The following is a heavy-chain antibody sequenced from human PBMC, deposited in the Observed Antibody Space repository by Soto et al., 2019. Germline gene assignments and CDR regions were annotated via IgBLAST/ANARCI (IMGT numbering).Heavy chain of an antibody. Sequence: QVQLRESGSGQVKPSQTLSLTCAVSGASITPGGLSWSWIRQPPGKGLEWIGYIYHSGRSFYSPSLRGRVSMSLDTSRNQFSLSLTSVTAADTAVYYCARVYGDHTGAFDYWGQGTLVTVSS. CDR3: ARVYGDHTGAFDY. J-gene: IGHJ4*02. V-gene: IGHV4-30-2*01. CDR1: GASITPGGLS. CDR2: IYHSGRS. D-gene: IGHD4-17*01.